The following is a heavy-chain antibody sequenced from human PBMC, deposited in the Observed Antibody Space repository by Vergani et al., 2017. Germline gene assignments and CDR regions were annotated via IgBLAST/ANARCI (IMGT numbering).Heavy chain of an antibody. Sequence: EVHLVESGGGLVQPGESLKLSCATSGLTFSDSAFHWVRQTSGKGLEWIGRIRDKAYNYATVYAVSVKGRFTISRDDAKKSAYLQMNGLTTEDAAGNYCFYGLWAEYDSGYVWCKEATVAISS. CDR2: IRDKAYNYAT. CDR1: GLTFSDSA. CDR3: FYGLWAEYDSGYV. D-gene: IGHD3-3*01. J-gene: IGHJ6*04. V-gene: IGHV3-73*02.